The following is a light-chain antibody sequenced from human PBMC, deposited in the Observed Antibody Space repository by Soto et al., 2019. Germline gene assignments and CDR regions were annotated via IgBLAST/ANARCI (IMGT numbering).Light chain of an antibody. Sequence: QSVLTQPASVSGSPGQSITISCTATSSDVGDYNYVSWYQQHPGKAPKLMIYDVSHRPSGVSNRFSGSKSGNTASLTISGLQAEDEADYYCSSSTTSNTLFGGGTKLTVL. CDR3: SSSTTSNTL. CDR1: SSDVGDYNY. V-gene: IGLV2-14*03. CDR2: DVS. J-gene: IGLJ2*01.